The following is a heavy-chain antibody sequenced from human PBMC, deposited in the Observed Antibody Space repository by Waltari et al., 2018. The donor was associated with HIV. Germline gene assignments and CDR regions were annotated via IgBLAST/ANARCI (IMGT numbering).Heavy chain of an antibody. J-gene: IGHJ4*02. Sequence: QLQLQESGPRLVKPSATLSLTFVVSARTISHANWWSWVRQSPDKGLEWIGEIFHIGSTTYNPSFKSRVIMSVDKSKNQFSLHLTSVTAADTAVYYCVTNGYYSIDNWGQGALVTVSS. CDR1: ARTISHANW. CDR3: VTNGYYSIDN. D-gene: IGHD3-22*01. CDR2: IFHIGST. V-gene: IGHV4-4*02.